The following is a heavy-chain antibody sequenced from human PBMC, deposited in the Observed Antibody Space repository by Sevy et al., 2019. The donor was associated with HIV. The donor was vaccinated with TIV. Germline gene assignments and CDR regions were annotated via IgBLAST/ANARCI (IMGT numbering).Heavy chain of an antibody. Sequence: GESLKISCKGSGYSFTSYWIGWVRQMPGKGLEWMGIIYPGDSDTRYSPSFQGQVTISADKSISTAYLQWISLKASDTAMYYCARRPVHYYDSSGYYYYYYGMDVWGQGTTVTVSS. J-gene: IGHJ6*02. CDR3: ARRPVHYYDSSGYYYYYYGMDV. CDR2: IYPGDSDT. CDR1: GYSFTSYW. D-gene: IGHD3-22*01. V-gene: IGHV5-51*01.